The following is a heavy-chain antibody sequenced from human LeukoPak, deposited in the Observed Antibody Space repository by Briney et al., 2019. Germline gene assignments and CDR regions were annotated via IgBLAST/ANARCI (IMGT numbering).Heavy chain of an antibody. V-gene: IGHV3-30*04. CDR1: GFTFSNYA. Sequence: PGRSLRLSCAASGFTFSNYAMHWVRQAPGKGLEWVALISYDGSNKYYADSVKGRFTISRDNSKNTLYLQMNSLRAEDTAVYYCARARYSADWGQGTLVTVSS. J-gene: IGHJ4*02. D-gene: IGHD3-9*01. CDR3: ARARYSAD. CDR2: ISYDGSNK.